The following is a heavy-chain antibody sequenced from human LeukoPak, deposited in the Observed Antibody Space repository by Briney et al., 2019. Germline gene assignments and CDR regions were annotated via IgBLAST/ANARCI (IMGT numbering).Heavy chain of an antibody. Sequence: GGSLRLSCAASGFTFSGSAMHWVRQASGKGLEWVGRIRSKANSYATAYAASVKGRFTISRDNSKNTLYLQMNSLRAEDTAVYYCAKDPAGTPYYFDYWGQGTLVTVSS. CDR1: GFTFSGSA. V-gene: IGHV3-73*01. CDR2: IRSKANSYAT. D-gene: IGHD1-1*01. J-gene: IGHJ4*02. CDR3: AKDPAGTPYYFDY.